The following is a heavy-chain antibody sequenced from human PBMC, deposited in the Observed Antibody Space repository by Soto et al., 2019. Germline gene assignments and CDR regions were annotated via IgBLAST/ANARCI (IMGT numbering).Heavy chain of an antibody. CDR2: ISGGGGST. Sequence: PGGSLRLSCAASGFSFAGYALTWVRLAPGKGLEWVAPISGGGGSTYYTDSVKGRFPISRDNSNRVVYLQMGSLTAGDTAVYYCAKTETFNGYYNAFDYWGQGTRVTVSS. CDR3: AKTETFNGYYNAFDY. V-gene: IGHV3-23*01. D-gene: IGHD3-9*01. CDR1: GFSFAGYA. J-gene: IGHJ4*02.